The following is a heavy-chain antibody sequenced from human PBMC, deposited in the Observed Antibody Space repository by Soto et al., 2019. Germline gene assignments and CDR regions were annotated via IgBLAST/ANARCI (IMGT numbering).Heavy chain of an antibody. CDR1: GGSFNRHT. CDR2: IIPIFGTA. V-gene: IGHV1-69*01. CDR3: ARGGYSGYDFDY. Sequence: QVQLVQSGAEVRKPGSSVRVSCKASGGSFNRHTISWVRQAPGQGLEWMGGIIPIFGTANHAQKFQGRVTIIADESTSTVYMELSSLRSEDTAVYYCARGGYSGYDFDYWGQGTLVTVSS. D-gene: IGHD5-12*01. J-gene: IGHJ4*02.